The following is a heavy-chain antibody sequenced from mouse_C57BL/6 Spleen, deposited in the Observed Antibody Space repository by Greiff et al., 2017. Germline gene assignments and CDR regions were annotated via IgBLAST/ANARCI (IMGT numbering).Heavy chain of an antibody. CDR3: AREGYGGGYYAIDY. J-gene: IGHJ4*01. D-gene: IGHD3-1*01. CDR2: INPSSGYT. V-gene: IGHV1-4*01. Sequence: QVQLQQSGAELARPGASVKMSCKASGYTFTSYSMHWVKQRPGQGLEWIGYINPSSGYTKYNQKFKDKDTLTADKSSSTAYMQLSSLTSEDSAVYYCAREGYGGGYYAIDYWGQGTSVTVSS. CDR1: GYTFTSYS.